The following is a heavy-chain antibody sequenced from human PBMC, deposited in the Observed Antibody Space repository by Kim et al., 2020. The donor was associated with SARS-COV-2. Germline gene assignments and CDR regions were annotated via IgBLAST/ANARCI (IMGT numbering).Heavy chain of an antibody. CDR3: TRLANGGATDD. CDR2: IRSKANGYAA. CDR1: GFTFSGFA. Sequence: GGSLRLSCATSGFTFSGFALYWVRQASGKGPEWIGHIRSKANGYAAVYAASVKGRFTISRNESENTAYLQMSSLRTEDTAVYYCTRLANGGATDDWGQGTLVTVSS. V-gene: IGHV3-73*01. J-gene: IGHJ4*02. D-gene: IGHD1-26*01.